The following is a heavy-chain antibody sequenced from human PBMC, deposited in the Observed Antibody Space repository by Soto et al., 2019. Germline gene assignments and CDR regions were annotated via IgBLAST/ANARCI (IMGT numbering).Heavy chain of an antibody. CDR3: AREHPIAAGLIDY. J-gene: IGHJ4*02. Sequence: SVKVSCKASGGTFSSYAISWVRQAPGQGLEWMGGIIPIFGTANYAQKFQGRVTITADKSTSTAYMELSSLRSEDTAVYYCAREHPIAAGLIDYWGQGTLVTVSS. CDR1: GGTFSSYA. CDR2: IIPIFGTA. D-gene: IGHD6-13*01. V-gene: IGHV1-69*06.